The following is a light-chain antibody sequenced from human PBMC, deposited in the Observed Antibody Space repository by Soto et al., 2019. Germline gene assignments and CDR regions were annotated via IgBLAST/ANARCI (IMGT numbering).Light chain of an antibody. Sequence: QSVLTQPPSASGSPGQSVVISCTGTSSDVGGYNYVSWYQQHPGKAPKLMIYEVNKRPSGVPDRFSGSKSGNTASLTVSGLQAEDEADYYFSSYAGSSNVFGTGTKVTVL. V-gene: IGLV2-8*01. CDR2: EVN. J-gene: IGLJ1*01. CDR1: SSDVGGYNY. CDR3: SSYAGSSNV.